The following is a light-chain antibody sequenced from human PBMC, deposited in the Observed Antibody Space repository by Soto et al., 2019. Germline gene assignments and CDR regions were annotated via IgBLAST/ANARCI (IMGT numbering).Light chain of an antibody. CDR2: SNN. CDR3: AAWYDSLNRPV. J-gene: IGLJ2*01. Sequence: QSVLTQPPSASGTPGQRVTISCSGSSSNIGSNTVNWYQQLPGTAPKLLTYSNNQRPSGVPDRFSGSKSGTPASLAISGLQSEDEADYYCAAWYDSLNRPVFGGGTKLTVL. CDR1: SSNIGSNT. V-gene: IGLV1-44*01.